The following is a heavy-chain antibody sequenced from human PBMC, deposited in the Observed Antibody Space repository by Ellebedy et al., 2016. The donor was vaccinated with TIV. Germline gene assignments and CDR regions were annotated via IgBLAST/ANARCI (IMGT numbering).Heavy chain of an antibody. CDR1: GFTFSTYV. D-gene: IGHD3-9*01. Sequence: PGGSLRLSCTASGFTFSTYVMHWVRQAPGKGLEWVSRISHDATDTNYADSVKGRFTISRDNAKNTLYLQMDSLRAEDTALYYCARDVNWILYDYWGQGTLVTVSS. CDR2: ISHDATDT. J-gene: IGHJ4*02. V-gene: IGHV3-74*01. CDR3: ARDVNWILYDY.